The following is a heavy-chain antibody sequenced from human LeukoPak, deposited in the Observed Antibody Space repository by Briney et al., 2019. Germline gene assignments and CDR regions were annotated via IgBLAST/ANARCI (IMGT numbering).Heavy chain of an antibody. CDR1: GLIFSSYA. J-gene: IGHJ4*02. D-gene: IGHD3-22*01. Sequence: GGSLRLSCAASGLIFSSYAMTWVRQAPGKGLEWVSAISGSGGSTYYADSVKGRFTISRDNSKNTLYLQTNSLRAEDTAIYYCAQGLRGYYDSSGYPNWGQGTLVTVSS. CDR2: ISGSGGST. V-gene: IGHV3-23*01. CDR3: AQGLRGYYDSSGYPN.